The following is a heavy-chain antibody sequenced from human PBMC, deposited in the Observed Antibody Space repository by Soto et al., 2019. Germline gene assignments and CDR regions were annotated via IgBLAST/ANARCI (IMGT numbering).Heavy chain of an antibody. CDR1: GFTFSNAW. D-gene: IGHD6-19*01. CDR3: TTDLSSRQWLGDY. CDR2: IKSKTDGGTT. V-gene: IGHV3-15*07. Sequence: EVQLVESGGGLVKPGGSLRLSCAASGFTFSNAWMNWVRQAPGKGLEWVGRIKSKTDGGTTDHAAPVKGRFTISRDDSKNTLYLQMNSLKTEDTAVYYCTTDLSSRQWLGDYWGQGTLVTVSS. J-gene: IGHJ4*02.